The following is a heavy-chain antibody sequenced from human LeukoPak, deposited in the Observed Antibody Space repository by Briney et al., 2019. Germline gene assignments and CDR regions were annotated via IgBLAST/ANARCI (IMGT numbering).Heavy chain of an antibody. D-gene: IGHD6-13*01. CDR3: ARTNSSSWYWGNYYYYYGMDV. V-gene: IGHV1-8*01. CDR2: MDPNSGNT. CDR1: GYTFTSYD. J-gene: IGHJ6*02. Sequence: ASVKVYCKASGYTFTSYDINWVRQATGQGLEWMGWMDPNSGNTGYAQKFQGRVTMTRNTSISTAYMELSSLRSEDTAVYYCARTNSSSWYWGNYYYYYGMDVWGQGTTVTVSS.